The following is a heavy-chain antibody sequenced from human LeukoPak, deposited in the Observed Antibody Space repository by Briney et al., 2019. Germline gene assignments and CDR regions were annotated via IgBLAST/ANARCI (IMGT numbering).Heavy chain of an antibody. CDR1: GGSFSGYY. CDR2: INHSGST. V-gene: IGHV4-34*01. Sequence: PSETLSLTCAVYGGSFSGYYWSWIRQPPGKGQEWIGEINHSGSTNYNPSLKSRVTISVDTSKNQFSLKLSSVTAADTAVYYCARGRQWLFGLNYWGQGTLVTVSS. J-gene: IGHJ4*02. D-gene: IGHD6-19*01. CDR3: ARGRQWLFGLNY.